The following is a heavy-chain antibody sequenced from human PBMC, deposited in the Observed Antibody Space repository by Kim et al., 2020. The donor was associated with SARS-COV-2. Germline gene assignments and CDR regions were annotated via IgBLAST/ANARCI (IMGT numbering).Heavy chain of an antibody. CDR3: ARHAQASNAFDI. V-gene: IGHV5-51*01. J-gene: IGHJ3*02. Sequence: RYCPSVQGEVTISVDKSSSPAYLQWSSLKASDTAMYYCARHAQASNAFDIWGQGTMVTVSS.